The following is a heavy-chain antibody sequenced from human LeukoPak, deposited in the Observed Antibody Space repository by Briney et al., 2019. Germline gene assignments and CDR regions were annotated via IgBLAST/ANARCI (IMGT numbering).Heavy chain of an antibody. CDR1: GFTFSSYA. D-gene: IGHD2-2*01. J-gene: IGHJ4*02. CDR2: IRYDGSNK. Sequence: GGSLRLSCAAPGFTFSSYAMHWVRQAPGKGLEWVAFIRYDGSNKYYADSVKGRFTISRDNSKNTLHLQMNSLRAEDTAVYYCARARVVPAAAFDYWGQGTLVTVSS. CDR3: ARARVVPAAAFDY. V-gene: IGHV3-30*02.